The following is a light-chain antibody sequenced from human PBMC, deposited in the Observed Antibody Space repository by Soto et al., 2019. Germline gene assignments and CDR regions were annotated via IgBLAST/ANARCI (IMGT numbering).Light chain of an antibody. J-gene: IGLJ1*01. CDR1: SSDVGGFDH. V-gene: IGLV2-14*03. CDR3: NSFTTTHTYV. Sequence: QSVLTQPASVSGSPGQSITISCTGASSDVGGFDHVSWYQQHPGKVPRLLIYDVSSRPSGVSDRFSGSKSGNTASLTISGLQAEDEGDYYCNSFTTTHTYVFGTGPKVXVL. CDR2: DVS.